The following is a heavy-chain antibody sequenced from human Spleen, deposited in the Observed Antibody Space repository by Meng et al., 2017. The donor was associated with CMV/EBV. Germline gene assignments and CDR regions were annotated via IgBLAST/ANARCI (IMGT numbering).Heavy chain of an antibody. J-gene: IGHJ5*02. CDR1: GGSNSRGDYY. CDR2: IYYSGRN. D-gene: IGHD2-21*01. CDR3: ARYRGSGEGWFDP. Sequence: TVAGGSNSRGDYYWSWIRQYPGKGLEWIGNIYYSGRNYYNPSLKSRVTISIDTSKNQFSVKLTSVTAADTALYYCARYRGSGEGWFDPWGQGTLVTVSS. V-gene: IGHV4-31*02.